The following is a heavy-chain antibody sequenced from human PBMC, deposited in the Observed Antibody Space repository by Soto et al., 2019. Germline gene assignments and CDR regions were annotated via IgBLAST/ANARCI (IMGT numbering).Heavy chain of an antibody. V-gene: IGHV3-33*01. Sequence: GGSLRLSCAASGFTFSSYGMHWVRQAPGKGLEWVAVIWYDGSNKYYADSVKGRFTISRDNSKNTLYLQMNSLRAEDTAVYYCARGRLLWFCEFSGDYFDYWGQGTLVTVSS. J-gene: IGHJ4*02. D-gene: IGHD3-10*01. CDR3: ARGRLLWFCEFSGDYFDY. CDR1: GFTFSSYG. CDR2: IWYDGSNK.